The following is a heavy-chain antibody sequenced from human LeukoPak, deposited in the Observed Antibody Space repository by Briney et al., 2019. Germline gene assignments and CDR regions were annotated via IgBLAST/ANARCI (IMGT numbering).Heavy chain of an antibody. CDR1: GGSISSGNYY. Sequence: SETLSLTCTVSGGSISSGNYYWSWIRLPAGTGLEWIGCIYTTGSTNYNPSLKSRVIMSVDTSKNQLSLRLSSVTAADTAIYYCARDLTVTAHHYYYYGMDVWGQGATVTVSS. D-gene: IGHD4-17*01. CDR3: ARDLTVTAHHYYYYGMDV. CDR2: IYTTGST. J-gene: IGHJ6*02. V-gene: IGHV4-61*02.